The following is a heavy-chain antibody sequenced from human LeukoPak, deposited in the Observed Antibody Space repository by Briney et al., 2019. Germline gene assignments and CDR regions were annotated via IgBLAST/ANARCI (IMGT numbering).Heavy chain of an antibody. J-gene: IGHJ5*02. V-gene: IGHV4-30-4*01. CDR1: GGSISSGDYY. Sequence: SQTLSLTCTVSGGSISSGDYYWSWIRQPPGKGLEWIWYIYYSGSTYYNPSLKSRVTISVDTSKNQFSLKLSSVTAADTAVYYCARETPGSRGSGSGWFDPWGQGTLVTVSS. CDR3: ARETPGSRGSGSGWFDP. CDR2: IYYSGST. D-gene: IGHD3-10*01.